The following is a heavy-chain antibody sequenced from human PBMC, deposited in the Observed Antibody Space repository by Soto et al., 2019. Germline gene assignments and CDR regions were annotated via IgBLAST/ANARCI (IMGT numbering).Heavy chain of an antibody. CDR1: GFTIVNHA. D-gene: IGHD4-17*01. V-gene: IGHV3-30*04. CDR3: AKVPLRPYYFDY. CDR2: ISDYGSKN. Sequence: PGGLLRLSCAAAGFTIVNHAVRWVRQAPGKGLECVPFISDYGSKNYYADSVRGRFTISRDNSMNTLFLQMNSLRPEDTATYYCAKVPLRPYYFDYWGPGTLVPVSS. J-gene: IGHJ4*02.